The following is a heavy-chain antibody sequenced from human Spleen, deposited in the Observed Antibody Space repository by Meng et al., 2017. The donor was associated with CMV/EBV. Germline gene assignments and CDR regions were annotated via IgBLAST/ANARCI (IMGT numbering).Heavy chain of an antibody. Sequence: GESLKISCAASGFTFSDHYMSWIRQAPGKGLEWVSYISGRSSTIYQANSVKGRFTISRDNAKNSLYLQMNSLRAEDTAVYHCAKDLGSGYYYGMDVWGQGTTVTVSS. CDR3: AKDLGSGYYYGMDV. J-gene: IGHJ6*02. CDR2: ISGRSSTI. V-gene: IGHV3-11*04. CDR1: GFTFSDHY. D-gene: IGHD3-22*01.